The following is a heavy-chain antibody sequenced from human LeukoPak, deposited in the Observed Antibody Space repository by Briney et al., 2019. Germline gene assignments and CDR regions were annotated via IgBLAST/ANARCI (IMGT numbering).Heavy chain of an antibody. V-gene: IGHV1-2*02. CDR1: GYTFTGYY. J-gene: IGHJ4*02. Sequence: GASVKVSCKASGYTFTGYYMHWVRQAPGQGLEWMGWINPNSGGTNYAQKFQGRVTMTRDTSISTAYMELSRLRSDDTAVYYCARASTYYDFWSGLPFDYWGQGTLVTVSS. D-gene: IGHD3-3*01. CDR2: INPNSGGT. CDR3: ARASTYYDFWSGLPFDY.